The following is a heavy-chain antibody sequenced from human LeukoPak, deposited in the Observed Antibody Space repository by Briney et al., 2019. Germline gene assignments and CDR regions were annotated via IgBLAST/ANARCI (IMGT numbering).Heavy chain of an antibody. CDR1: GYTFTSYG. V-gene: IGHV1-18*01. D-gene: IGHD5-18*01. CDR2: ISAYNGNT. Sequence: ASVKVSCKASGYTFTSYGISWVRQAPGHGLEWMGWISAYNGNTNYAQKLQGRVTMTTDTSTSTAYMELRSLRSDDTAVYYCAKISVDTAMVTYYYGMDVWGQGTTVTVSS. J-gene: IGHJ6*02. CDR3: AKISVDTAMVTYYYGMDV.